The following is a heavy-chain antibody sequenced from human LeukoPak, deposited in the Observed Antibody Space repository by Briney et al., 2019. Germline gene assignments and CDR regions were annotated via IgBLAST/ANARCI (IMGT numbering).Heavy chain of an antibody. CDR2: INPSGGST. CDR3: ARDYYYGSGSYSAYYYMDA. J-gene: IGHJ6*03. Sequence: ASVKVSCKASGYTFTSYYMHWVRQAPGQGFEWMGIINPSGGSTSYAQKFQGRVTMTRDMSTSTVYMELSSLRSEDTAVYYCARDYYYGSGSYSAYYYMDAWGKGTTVTVSS. CDR1: GYTFTSYY. V-gene: IGHV1-46*01. D-gene: IGHD3-10*01.